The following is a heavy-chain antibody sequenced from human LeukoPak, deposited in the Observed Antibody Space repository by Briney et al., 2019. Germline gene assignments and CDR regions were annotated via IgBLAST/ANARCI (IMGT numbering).Heavy chain of an antibody. Sequence: SETLSLTCTVSGGSISSGSFYWSWIRQPAGKGLEWIGRIYISGGTSYNPSLKSRVTISVDTSKNQFSLKLSSVTAADTAVYYCASPPGRPTLYYFDYWGQGTLVTVSS. CDR3: ASPPGRPTLYYFDY. CDR2: IYISGGT. CDR1: GGSISSGSFY. J-gene: IGHJ4*02. V-gene: IGHV4-61*02. D-gene: IGHD2-2*01.